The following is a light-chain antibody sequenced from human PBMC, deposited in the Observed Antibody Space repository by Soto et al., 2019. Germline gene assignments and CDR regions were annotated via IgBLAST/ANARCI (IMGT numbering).Light chain of an antibody. CDR1: QNISSTY. J-gene: IGKJ4*01. Sequence: EFVLTQSPGTLSLSPGERATLSCRASQNISSTYLAWYQQRPGQAPSLLIYGASSRATGIPDRFSGSGSGTDFTLTISILEPEDFAVYYCQQFGSSLLTFGGGTKVEIK. CDR3: QQFGSSLLT. V-gene: IGKV3-20*01. CDR2: GAS.